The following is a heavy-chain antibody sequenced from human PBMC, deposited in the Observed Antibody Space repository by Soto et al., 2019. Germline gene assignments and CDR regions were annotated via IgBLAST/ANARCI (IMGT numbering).Heavy chain of an antibody. D-gene: IGHD2-15*01. Sequence: QVQLVQSGAEVKKPGASVKVSCKASGYTFTSYGISWVRQAPGQGLEWMGWISAYNGNTNYAQKLQGRVTMTTDTSTSTAYMELRSLRSDDTAVYYCASQGYFSGGSCYSGGRFAFDIWGQGTMVTVSS. V-gene: IGHV1-18*01. J-gene: IGHJ3*02. CDR2: ISAYNGNT. CDR3: ASQGYFSGGSCYSGGRFAFDI. CDR1: GYTFTSYG.